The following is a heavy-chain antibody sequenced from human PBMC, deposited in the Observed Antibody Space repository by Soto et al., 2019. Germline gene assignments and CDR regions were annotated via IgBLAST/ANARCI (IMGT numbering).Heavy chain of an antibody. Sequence: QVQLVQSGAEVKNPGSSVRVSCKASGGTFSSYTLNWVRQAPGQGLEWMGRIIPILSMSTYAQKFQGRVSIIADKSTTTAYMTPTSLRSDDTAIYYCARSYGSGSRPFAYWGQGTLVTVSS. CDR1: GGTFSSYT. CDR3: ARSYGSGSRPFAY. D-gene: IGHD3-10*01. J-gene: IGHJ4*02. V-gene: IGHV1-69*02. CDR2: IIPILSMS.